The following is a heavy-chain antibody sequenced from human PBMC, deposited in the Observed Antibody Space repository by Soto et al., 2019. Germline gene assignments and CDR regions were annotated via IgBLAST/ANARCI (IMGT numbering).Heavy chain of an antibody. J-gene: IGHJ4*02. CDR3: ARDVVRSTAGDS. CDR2: IIPIFTRT. D-gene: IGHD2-15*01. V-gene: IGHV1-69*01. Sequence: QLQLVQSGTEVKEPGSSVKVSCKASGGTFSTSSFVWVRQGPGQGLEWMGGIIPIFTRTNFAQKFQGRVTFSADESPRTTYMELRSLTSEDTAMYYCARDVVRSTAGDSWGQGTLVTVSS. CDR1: GGTFSTSS.